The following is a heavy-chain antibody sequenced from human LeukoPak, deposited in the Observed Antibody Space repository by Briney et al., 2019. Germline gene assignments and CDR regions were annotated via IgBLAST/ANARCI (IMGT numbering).Heavy chain of an antibody. V-gene: IGHV1-18*04. CDR1: GHTFSNYY. Sequence: GASVKVSCKASGHTFSNYYLHWVRLAPGEGLEWMGWVSAYTGNTNYAQKLQGRVTMTTDTSTSTAYMELRSLRSDDTAVYYCARGVGLIVGATRAFDIWGQGTMVTVSS. CDR3: ARGVGLIVGATRAFDI. CDR2: VSAYTGNT. D-gene: IGHD1-26*01. J-gene: IGHJ3*02.